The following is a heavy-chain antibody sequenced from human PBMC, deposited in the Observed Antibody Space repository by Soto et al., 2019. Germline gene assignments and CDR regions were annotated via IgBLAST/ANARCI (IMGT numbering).Heavy chain of an antibody. J-gene: IGHJ5*02. V-gene: IGHV3-74*01. Sequence: EVQLMESGGGLVQPGGSLRLSCVASGFTFSNYWMHWVRQAPGKGLVWVSRINSDGSTRSYAESVKGRFTISIDNVKNTLYLQMNSLRAEDTAVYYCVTSGGFDHWGQGTLVTVSS. CDR2: INSDGSTR. D-gene: IGHD3-16*01. CDR1: GFTFSNYW. CDR3: VTSGGFDH.